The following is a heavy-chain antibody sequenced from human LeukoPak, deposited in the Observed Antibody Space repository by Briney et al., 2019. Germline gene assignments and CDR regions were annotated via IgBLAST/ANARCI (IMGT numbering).Heavy chain of an antibody. CDR2: INHSGST. Sequence: SQTLSLTCAVYGGSFSGYYWSWIRQPPGKGLEWIGEINHSGSTNYNPSLKSRVTISVDTSKNQFSLKLSSVTAADTAVYYCARGRRYYDSSGYYYSHLDYWGQGTLVTVSS. J-gene: IGHJ4*02. V-gene: IGHV4-34*01. D-gene: IGHD3-22*01. CDR3: ARGRRYYDSSGYYYSHLDY. CDR1: GGSFSGYY.